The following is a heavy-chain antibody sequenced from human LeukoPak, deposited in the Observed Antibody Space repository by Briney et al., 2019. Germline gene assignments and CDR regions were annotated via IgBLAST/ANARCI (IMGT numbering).Heavy chain of an antibody. CDR2: IRSKANSYAT. D-gene: IGHD4-17*01. Sequence: GGSLKLSCAASGFTFSGSAMHWVRQASGKGLEWVGRIRSKANSYATAYAASVKGRFTISRDDSKNTAYLQVNSLKTEDTAVYYCTRHTTVTCYWGQGTLVTVSS. CDR3: TRHTTVTCY. V-gene: IGHV3-73*01. J-gene: IGHJ4*02. CDR1: GFTFSGSA.